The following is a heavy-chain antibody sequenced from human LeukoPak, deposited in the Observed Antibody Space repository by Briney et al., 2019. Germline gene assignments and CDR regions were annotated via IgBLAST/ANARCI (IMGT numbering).Heavy chain of an antibody. CDR2: IYESGTT. CDR1: GESLNSYY. D-gene: IGHD2-15*01. V-gene: IGHV4-34*01. J-gene: IGHJ4*02. Sequence: PSETLSLTCAVYGESLNSYYWSWVRQPPGEGLEWIGEIYESGTTEYNPSLKSRVAISMVPSKQQFSLSLSSVTAADTAVYYCARGAWATRLGSWGLGTPVIVSS. CDR3: ARGAWATRLGS.